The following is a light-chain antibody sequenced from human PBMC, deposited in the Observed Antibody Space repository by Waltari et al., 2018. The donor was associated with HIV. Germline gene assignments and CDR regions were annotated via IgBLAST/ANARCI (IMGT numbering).Light chain of an antibody. J-gene: IGLJ2*01. Sequence: QSVLTQPPSASGTPGQRVTIYCSGSSSNIGSTTVNWCQQLPGTAPKLLIISNNRGPSWVPYRFSCSKPCTSACLAIRGLQSEDEADYYCAAWDDSLNGLVFGGGTKLTVL. CDR3: AAWDDSLNGLV. V-gene: IGLV1-44*01. CDR1: SSNIGSTT. CDR2: SNN.